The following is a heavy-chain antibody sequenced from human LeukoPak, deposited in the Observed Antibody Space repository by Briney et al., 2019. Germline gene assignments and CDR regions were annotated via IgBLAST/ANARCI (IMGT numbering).Heavy chain of an antibody. D-gene: IGHD3-10*01. Sequence: SGPTLVKPPQTLTLICTFSGFSLSTSGVGVGWIPQPPGTALEWLALLYWDDDKRYSPSLKSRLTITKDTSKNQVVLTMTNVDPVDTATYYCAHRELLRGFLGAFDIWGQGTMVTVSS. CDR3: AHRELLRGFLGAFDI. CDR2: LYWDDDK. V-gene: IGHV2-5*02. J-gene: IGHJ3*02. CDR1: GFSLSTSGVG.